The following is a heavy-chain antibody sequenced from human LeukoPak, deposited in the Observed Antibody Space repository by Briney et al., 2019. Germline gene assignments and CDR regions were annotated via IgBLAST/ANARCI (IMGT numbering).Heavy chain of an antibody. CDR2: INPNSGGT. D-gene: IGHD1-1*01. CDR1: GYTFTGYY. V-gene: IGHV1-2*02. J-gene: IGHJ3*02. Sequence: GASVKVSCNAPGYTFTGYYMHWVRQAPGQGLEWMGWINPNSGGTNYAQKFQGRVTTTRDTSISTDYMELSRLRSDDTAVYYCARRDDWNDGGAFDIWGQGTMVTVSS. CDR3: ARRDDWNDGGAFDI.